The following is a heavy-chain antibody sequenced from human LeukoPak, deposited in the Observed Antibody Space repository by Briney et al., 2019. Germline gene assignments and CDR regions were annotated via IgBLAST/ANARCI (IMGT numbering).Heavy chain of an antibody. CDR1: GFTFSSYG. D-gene: IGHD5-18*01. V-gene: IGHV3-30*02. CDR3: AKDSRPTVMALDY. J-gene: IGHJ4*02. Sequence: GGSLRLSCAASGFTFSSYGMHWVRQAPGKGLEWVAFIRYDGSNKHYADSVKGRFTISRDNSKNTLYLQMNSLRAEDTAVYYCAKDSRPTVMALDYWGQGTLVTVSS. CDR2: IRYDGSNK.